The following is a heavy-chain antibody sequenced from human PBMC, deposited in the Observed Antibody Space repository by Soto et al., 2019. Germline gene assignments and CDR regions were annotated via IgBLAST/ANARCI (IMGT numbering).Heavy chain of an antibody. J-gene: IGHJ5*02. CDR1: GFTFSSYA. Sequence: EVHLLESGGNLVQPGGSLRLSCGASGFTFSSYAMSWVRQAPGKGPEWVSSISGSGHVIHYGDSVKGRFTISRDNSKNTLLPQMNSLRAEDRAVYYCAKAMRFLDMALDTWGQGALVTVSS. CDR2: ISGSGHVI. CDR3: AKAMRFLDMALDT. V-gene: IGHV3-23*01.